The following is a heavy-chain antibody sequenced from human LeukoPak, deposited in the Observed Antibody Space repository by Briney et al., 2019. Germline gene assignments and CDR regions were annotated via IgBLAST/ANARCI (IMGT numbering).Heavy chain of an antibody. V-gene: IGHV3-48*02. CDR1: GFTFSTYA. J-gene: IGHJ4*02. CDR3: TRKLAL. CDR2: IGSNGGTI. Sequence: PGGSLRLSCAASGFTFSTYAMNWVRQAPGKGLEWVGYIGSNGGTIHYADSVKGRFTISRDNAKNSLFLQMNSLRDEDTAMYFCTRKLALWGQGTLVTVSS.